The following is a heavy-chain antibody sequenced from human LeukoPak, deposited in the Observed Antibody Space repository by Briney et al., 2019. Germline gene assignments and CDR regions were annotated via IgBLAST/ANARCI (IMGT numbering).Heavy chain of an antibody. D-gene: IGHD4-17*01. V-gene: IGHV3-7*05. Sequence: GRSLRLSLAASGFTFSTNWINCVRQAPGKGLQLLANINQDESEIYYGDSVKGRFTISRDNAKNSLYLQMNSLRAEDTAVYYCARDKTVTTSLDYWGQGTLVTVSS. CDR2: INQDESEI. J-gene: IGHJ4*02. CDR3: ARDKTVTTSLDY. CDR1: GFTFSTNW.